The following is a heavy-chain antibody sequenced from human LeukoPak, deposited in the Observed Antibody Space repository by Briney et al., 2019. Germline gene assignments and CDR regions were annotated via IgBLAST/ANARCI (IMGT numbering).Heavy chain of an antibody. Sequence: PSETLFLTCTVSGGSISSYYWSWIRQPAGKGLEWIGRIYTSGGTNYNPSLRSRVTMSVDTSKNQFSLRLSSVTAADTAVYYCARGLSGYDDYWGRGTLVTVSS. CDR2: IYTSGGT. J-gene: IGHJ4*02. CDR3: ARGLSGYDDY. CDR1: GGSISSYY. D-gene: IGHD5-12*01. V-gene: IGHV4-4*07.